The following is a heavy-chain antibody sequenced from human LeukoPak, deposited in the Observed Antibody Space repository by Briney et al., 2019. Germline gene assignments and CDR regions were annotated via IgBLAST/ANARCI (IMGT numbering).Heavy chain of an antibody. J-gene: IGHJ5*02. CDR2: INHSGST. D-gene: IGHD2-2*01. Sequence: PSETLSLTCAVYGGSFSGYYWSWIRQPPGKGLEWIGEINHSGSTNYNPSLKSRVTISVDTSKIQFSLKLSSVTAADTAVYYCARGGGSIVVVPAATVSGFDPWGQGTLVTVSS. CDR1: GGSFSGYY. V-gene: IGHV4-34*01. CDR3: ARGGGSIVVVPAATVSGFDP.